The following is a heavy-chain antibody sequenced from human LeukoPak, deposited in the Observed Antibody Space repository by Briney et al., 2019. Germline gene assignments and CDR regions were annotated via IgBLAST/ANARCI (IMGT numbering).Heavy chain of an antibody. CDR2: IYYSGST. V-gene: IGHV4-59*01. D-gene: IGHD1-26*01. CDR1: GASISSYY. CDR3: AREGGSYYSSYYYGMDV. Sequence: SETLSLTCTVSGASISSYYWSWIRQPPGKGLEWIGYIYYSGSTNYNPSLKSRVTISVDTSKNQFSLKLSSVTAADTAVYYCAREGGSYYSSYYYGMDVWGQGTTVTVSS. J-gene: IGHJ6*02.